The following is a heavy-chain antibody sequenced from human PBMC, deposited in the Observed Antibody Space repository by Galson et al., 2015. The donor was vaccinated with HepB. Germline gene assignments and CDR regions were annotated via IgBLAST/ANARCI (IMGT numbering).Heavy chain of an antibody. CDR1: GFSLSTSGMC. V-gene: IGHV2-70*01. J-gene: IGHJ4*02. CDR2: IDWDDDK. D-gene: IGHD3-22*01. CDR3: ARMHYDSSGYYPLDY. Sequence: PALVKPTQTLTLTCTFSGFSLSTSGMCVSWIRQPPGKALEWLALIDWDDDKYYSTSLKTRLTISKDTSKNQVVLTMTNMDPVDTATYYCARMHYDSSGYYPLDYWGQGTLVTVSS.